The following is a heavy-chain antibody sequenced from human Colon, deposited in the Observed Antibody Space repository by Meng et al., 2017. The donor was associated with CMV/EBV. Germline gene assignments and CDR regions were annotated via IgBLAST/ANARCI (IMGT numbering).Heavy chain of an antibody. Sequence: GGSLRLSCSASGFKFNFHTIHWVRQAPGKGLEWVALISYDGTTKYYADSVKGRFSISRDNAKNSLFLHMNSLRAEDTALNYCVRDRPRYCEDSGCPSGEYWGQGTLVTVSS. J-gene: IGHJ4*02. V-gene: IGHV3-30-3*01. CDR2: ISYDGTTK. CDR1: GFKFNFHT. D-gene: IGHD2-21*01. CDR3: VRDRPRYCEDSGCPSGEY.